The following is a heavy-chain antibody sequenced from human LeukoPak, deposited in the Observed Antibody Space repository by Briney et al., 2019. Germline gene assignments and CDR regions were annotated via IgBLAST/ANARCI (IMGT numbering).Heavy chain of an antibody. D-gene: IGHD1-26*01. J-gene: IGHJ4*02. Sequence: GGSLRLSCAASGFTFSNYAIHWVRQAPGKGLEWVSSISSSSSYIYYADSVKGRFTISRDNAKNSLYLQMNSLRAEDTAVYYCAREVGASPFFDYWGQGTLVTVSS. CDR1: GFTFSNYA. CDR3: AREVGASPFFDY. V-gene: IGHV3-21*01. CDR2: ISSSSSYI.